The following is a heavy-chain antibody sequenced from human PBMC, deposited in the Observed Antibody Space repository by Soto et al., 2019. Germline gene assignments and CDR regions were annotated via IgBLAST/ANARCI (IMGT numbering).Heavy chain of an antibody. Sequence: GGSLRLSCAASGFNFDNYWMAWVRQAPGKGLEWVANIKQDGSDKNYVDSVKGRFTISRDNAKNSLYLQMNSLRAEDSAVYSCARDTTGILDYWGQGTLVTVSS. CDR2: IKQDGSDK. J-gene: IGHJ4*02. CDR1: GFNFDNYW. CDR3: ARDTTGILDY. V-gene: IGHV3-7*01. D-gene: IGHD1-1*01.